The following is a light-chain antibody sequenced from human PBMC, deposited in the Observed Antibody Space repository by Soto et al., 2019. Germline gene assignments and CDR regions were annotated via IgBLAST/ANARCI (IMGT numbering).Light chain of an antibody. J-gene: IGKJ1*01. V-gene: IGKV1-5*03. CDR1: QSISSW. CDR3: QQYDTYSRT. Sequence: DIQMTQSPSTLSASVGDRVTITCRASQSISSWLAWYQQKPGKAPKLLIYLASSLQSGVPARFSGSGSATEFTLSISSLQPDDFATYYCQQYDTYSRTFGQGTKVDI. CDR2: LAS.